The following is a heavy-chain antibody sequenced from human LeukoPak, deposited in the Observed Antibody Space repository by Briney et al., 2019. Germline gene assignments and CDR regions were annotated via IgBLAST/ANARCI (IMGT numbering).Heavy chain of an antibody. CDR2: IYYSGST. CDR3: ARHWDIVVVPAARNNDAFDI. V-gene: IGHV4-39*01. Sequence: SETLSLTCTVSGGSISSSSYYWGWIRQPPGKGLEWIGSIYYSGSTYYNPSLKSRVTISVDTSKNQFSLKLSSVTAADTAVYYCARHWDIVVVPAARNNDAFDIWGQGTMVTVSS. J-gene: IGHJ3*02. CDR1: GGSISSSSYY. D-gene: IGHD2-2*01.